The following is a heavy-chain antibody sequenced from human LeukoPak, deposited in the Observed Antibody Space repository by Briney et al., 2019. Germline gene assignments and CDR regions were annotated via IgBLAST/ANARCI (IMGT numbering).Heavy chain of an antibody. CDR1: GFSFSSYW. J-gene: IGHJ4*02. D-gene: IGHD5-12*01. V-gene: IGHV3-7*01. CDR3: ARARPSMWIDY. CDR2: IKEDESEK. Sequence: GGSLRLSCSASGFSFSSYWMSWVRQAPGKGLEWVANIKEDESEKDYVDSVKGRFTISRDSSKNTLYLQMNSLRPEDTAVYYCARARPSMWIDYWGQGTLVTVSS.